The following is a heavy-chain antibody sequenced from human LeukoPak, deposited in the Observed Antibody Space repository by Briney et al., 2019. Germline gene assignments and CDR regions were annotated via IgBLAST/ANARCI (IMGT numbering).Heavy chain of an antibody. CDR1: GFTFSSYE. V-gene: IGHV3-48*03. CDR3: AYNYNYYYYYMDV. J-gene: IGHJ6*03. Sequence: GGSLRLSCAASGFTFSSYEMNWVRQAPGKGLEWVSYISSSGSTIYYADSVKGRFTISRDNAKNSLYLQMNSLRAEDTAVYYCAYNYNYYYYYMDVWGKGTTVTVSS. D-gene: IGHD1-20*01. CDR2: ISSSGSTI.